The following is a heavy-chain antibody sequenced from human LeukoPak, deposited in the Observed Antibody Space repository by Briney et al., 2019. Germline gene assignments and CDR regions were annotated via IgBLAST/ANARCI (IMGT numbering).Heavy chain of an antibody. Sequence: ASVKVSCKASGYTFNNYDINWVRQAPGQGLEWRGSMNPKSGDTDLAQKFQGRGTMTRDTSLNTAYLAVTSLTSEDTAVYYCARGHNYGSGESVARAYWGQGTLVIVSS. CDR2: MNPKSGDT. J-gene: IGHJ4*02. D-gene: IGHD3-10*01. CDR1: GYTFNNYD. V-gene: IGHV1-8*02. CDR3: ARGHNYGSGESVARAY.